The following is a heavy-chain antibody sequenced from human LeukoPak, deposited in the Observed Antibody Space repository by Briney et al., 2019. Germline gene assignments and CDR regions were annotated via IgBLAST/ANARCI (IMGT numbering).Heavy chain of an antibody. J-gene: IGHJ5*02. D-gene: IGHD6-13*01. Sequence: PSETLSLTCAVYGGSFSGYYWSWIRQPPGNGLEWIGEINHSGSTNYNPSLKSRVTISVDTSKNQFSLKLSSVTAADTAVYYCARGSSSWYTGNNWFDPWGQGTLVTVSS. CDR1: GGSFSGYY. CDR2: INHSGST. CDR3: ARGSSSWYTGNNWFDP. V-gene: IGHV4-34*01.